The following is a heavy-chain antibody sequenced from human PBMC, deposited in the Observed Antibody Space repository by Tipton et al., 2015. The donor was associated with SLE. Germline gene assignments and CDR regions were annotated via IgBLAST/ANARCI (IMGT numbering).Heavy chain of an antibody. V-gene: IGHV4-61*02. J-gene: IGHJ4*02. CDR3: ARDSSSWYN. D-gene: IGHD6-13*01. Sequence: GLVKPSETLSLICTVSCGSISSGSSYWSWLRQPAGKGLERIGRIYPSGSTNHNPSLKSRVTISKDTSKNQFSLKLGSVTAADTAVYYCARDSSSWYNWGQGTLVTVSS. CDR2: IYPSGST. CDR1: CGSISSGSSY.